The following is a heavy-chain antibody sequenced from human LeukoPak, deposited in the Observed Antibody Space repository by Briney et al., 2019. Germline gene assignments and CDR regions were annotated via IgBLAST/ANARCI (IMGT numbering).Heavy chain of an antibody. CDR1: GFTFSSNY. J-gene: IGHJ6*02. CDR2: IYSGGNT. CDR3: ARDPIAAAGYYFYGMDV. Sequence: GGSLRLSCAASGFTFSSNYMSWVRQAPGKGPEWVSGIYSGGNTYYADSVKGRLTISRDNSKNTLYLQMNSLRAEDTAVYYCARDPIAAAGYYFYGMDVWGQGTTVSVSS. D-gene: IGHD6-13*01. V-gene: IGHV3-66*01.